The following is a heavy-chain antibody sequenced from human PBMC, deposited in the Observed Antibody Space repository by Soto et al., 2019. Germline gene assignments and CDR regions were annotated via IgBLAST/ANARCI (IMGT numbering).Heavy chain of an antibody. D-gene: IGHD3-22*01. CDR1: GYTFTSDG. J-gene: IGHJ4*02. Sequence: ASVKVSCKASGYTFTSDGISWVRQGPGQGSEWMGWISAYNGKTNYAQKRQGRVTMTTDPSTSPAYMELRSLRSDDTAVYYCARSGYYYDRSGYYHDPPDYYFDYWGQGTLVTVSS. V-gene: IGHV1-18*01. CDR3: ARSGYYYDRSGYYHDPPDYYFDY. CDR2: ISAYNGKT.